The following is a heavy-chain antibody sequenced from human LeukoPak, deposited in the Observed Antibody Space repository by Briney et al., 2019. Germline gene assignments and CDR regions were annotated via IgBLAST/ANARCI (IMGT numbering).Heavy chain of an antibody. D-gene: IGHD4-17*01. CDR3: ARNYGDSLYYFDY. V-gene: IGHV4-61*01. Sequence: SETLSLTCTVSGGSVSSGTYYWSWIRQPPGKGLEWIGYIYYSGSTNYSPSLKSRVTISAATSKNQFSLKLTSVTVADTAVYYCARNYGDSLYYFDYWGQGTLVTVSS. CDR2: IYYSGST. J-gene: IGHJ4*02. CDR1: GGSVSSGTYY.